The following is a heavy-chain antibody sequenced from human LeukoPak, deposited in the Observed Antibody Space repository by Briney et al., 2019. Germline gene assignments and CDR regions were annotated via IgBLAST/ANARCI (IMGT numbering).Heavy chain of an antibody. J-gene: IGHJ4*02. CDR2: INHSGST. V-gene: IGHV4-34*01. D-gene: IGHD3-9*01. Sequence: PSETLSLTCAVYGGSFSGYYWSWIRQPPGKGLEWIGEINHSGSTNYNPSLKSRVTISVDTSKNQFSLKLSSVTAADTAVYYCARGSSRTLPKYYDILTGYSIFDYWGQGTLVTVSS. CDR3: ARGSSRTLPKYYDILTGYSIFDY. CDR1: GGSFSGYY.